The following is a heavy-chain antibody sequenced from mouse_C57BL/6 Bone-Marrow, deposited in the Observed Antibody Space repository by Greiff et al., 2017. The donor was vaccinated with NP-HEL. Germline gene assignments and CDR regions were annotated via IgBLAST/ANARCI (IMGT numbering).Heavy chain of an antibody. J-gene: IGHJ2*01. CDR3: ARDYYGSSYGGY. D-gene: IGHD1-1*01. Sequence: DVQLVESGGDLVKPGGSLKLSCAASGFTFSSYGMSWVRQTPDKRLEWVATISSGGSYTYYPDSVKGRFTISRDNAKNTLYLQMSSLKSEDTARYYCARDYYGSSYGGYWGQGTTLTVSS. CDR1: GFTFSSYG. V-gene: IGHV5-6*01. CDR2: ISSGGSYT.